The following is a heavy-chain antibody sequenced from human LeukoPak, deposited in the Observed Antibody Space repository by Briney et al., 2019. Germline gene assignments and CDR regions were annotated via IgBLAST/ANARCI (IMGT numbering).Heavy chain of an antibody. Sequence: GGSLRLSCAASGFTFSSYSMNWVRQAPGKGLVWVSRINGDGSGTSYADSVKGRFTISRDNAKNTLYLQMNSLRAEGTAVYYCAQGGSPGAFDYWGQGTLVTVSS. D-gene: IGHD1-26*01. V-gene: IGHV3-74*01. J-gene: IGHJ4*02. CDR3: AQGGSPGAFDY. CDR2: INGDGSGT. CDR1: GFTFSSYS.